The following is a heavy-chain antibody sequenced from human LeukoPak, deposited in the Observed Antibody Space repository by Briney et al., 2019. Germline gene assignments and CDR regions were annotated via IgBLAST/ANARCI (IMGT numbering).Heavy chain of an antibody. V-gene: IGHV3-30*02. CDR2: IRPDGSNK. CDR3: AKDSNWAFDY. Sequence: GGSLRLFCAASRFTFRSYGMHWVSQAPGKGLEWVAFIRPDGSNKYYADSVKGRFTIYRDNSKNTLYLQMNSLRAEDTAVYYCAKDSNWAFDYWGQGTLVTVSS. J-gene: IGHJ4*02. D-gene: IGHD7-27*01. CDR1: RFTFRSYG.